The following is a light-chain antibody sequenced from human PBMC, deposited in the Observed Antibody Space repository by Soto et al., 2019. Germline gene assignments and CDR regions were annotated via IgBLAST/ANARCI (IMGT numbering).Light chain of an antibody. J-gene: IGLJ1*01. CDR2: EAS. V-gene: IGLV2-23*01. CDR3: CSYAGSSTYV. Sequence: QSVLTQPASVSGSPGQSITISCTGTSTDVGNYNLVSWYQQHPGKAPKLVIYEASKRPSGVSNRLSASKSGNTASLTISGLQAEDEADYYCCSYAGSSTYVFGTGTKATVL. CDR1: STDVGNYNL.